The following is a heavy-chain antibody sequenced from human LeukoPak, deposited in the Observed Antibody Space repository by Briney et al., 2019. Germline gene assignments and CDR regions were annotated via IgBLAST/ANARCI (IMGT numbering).Heavy chain of an antibody. D-gene: IGHD6-13*01. CDR3: ARDWRYGNANTGYNWFDP. CDR2: IIPIFGTA. Sequence: GASVKVSCKASGGTFSSYAISWVRQAPGQGLEWMGGIIPIFGTANYAQKFQGRVTITADESTSTAYMELSSLRSEDTAVYYCARDWRYGNANTGYNWFDPWGQGTLVTVSS. J-gene: IGHJ5*02. V-gene: IGHV1-69*13. CDR1: GGTFSSYA.